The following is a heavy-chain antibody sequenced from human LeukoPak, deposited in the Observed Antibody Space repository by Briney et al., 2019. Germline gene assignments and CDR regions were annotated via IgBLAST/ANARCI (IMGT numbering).Heavy chain of an antibody. CDR2: ISGSGGRT. J-gene: IGHJ4*02. V-gene: IGHV3-23*01. Sequence: GGSLRLSCATSGFIFSTYALSWVRQAPGKGLERASSISGSGGRTYQEDSVMGRSTTYRDSSKNTLYLQMNSLRAEDTAIYYCARVIRAAPGKGYFDYWGQGTLVTVSS. D-gene: IGHD6-13*01. CDR1: GFIFSTYA. CDR3: ARVIRAAPGKGYFDY.